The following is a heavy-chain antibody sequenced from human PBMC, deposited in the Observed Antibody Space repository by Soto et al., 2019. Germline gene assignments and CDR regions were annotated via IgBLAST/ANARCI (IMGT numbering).Heavy chain of an antibody. CDR3: ARGRAGTTFGY. Sequence: QLQLQESGSGLVKPSQTLSLTCAVSGGSISSGGYSWSWIRQPPGKGLEWIGYIYHSGSTYYNPSLKSXXTXSGXRSKNQFSLKLSSVTAADTAVYYCARGRAGTTFGYWGQGTLVTVSS. J-gene: IGHJ4*02. V-gene: IGHV4-30-2*01. D-gene: IGHD1-7*01. CDR1: GGSISSGGYS. CDR2: IYHSGST.